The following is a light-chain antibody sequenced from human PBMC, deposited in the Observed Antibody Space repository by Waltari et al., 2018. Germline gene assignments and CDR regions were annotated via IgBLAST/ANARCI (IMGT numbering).Light chain of an antibody. CDR3: QHYNEQPLT. J-gene: IGKJ4*01. Sequence: EIVMTQSPATLSVSPGEGATLSCRASQSISSNLAWYQQKPGQAPRLLIFGASTRAAGIPARFSGSESGTYFTLTINSLQAEDVAIYFCQHYNEQPLTFGGGTKVEIK. CDR2: GAS. CDR1: QSISSN. V-gene: IGKV3-15*01.